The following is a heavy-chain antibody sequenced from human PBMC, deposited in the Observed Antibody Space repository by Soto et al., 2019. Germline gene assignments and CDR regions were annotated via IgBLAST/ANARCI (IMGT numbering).Heavy chain of an antibody. CDR2: INPSGGST. D-gene: IGHD3-22*01. J-gene: IGHJ3*02. V-gene: IGHV1-46*01. CDR1: GYTFTSYY. CDR3: ARPLGSVKEGDYYDSSGYYYGIDAFDI. Sequence: EASVKVSCKASGYTFTSYYMHWVRQAPGQGLEWMGIINPSGGSTSYAQKFQGRVTMTRDTSTSTVYMELSSLRSEDTAVYYCARPLGSVKEGDYYDSSGYYYGIDAFDIWGQGTMVTVSS.